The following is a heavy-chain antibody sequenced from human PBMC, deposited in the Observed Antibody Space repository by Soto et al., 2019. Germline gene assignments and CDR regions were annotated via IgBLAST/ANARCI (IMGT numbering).Heavy chain of an antibody. J-gene: IGHJ4*02. Sequence: PSETLSLTCSVSGGSVSNKTYYWSWIRQPPGKRLEWIGYVYYSGTTNYNPSPKSRVTISVDLSKNQFSLRLSSVTTADTALYYCARTTAVPNTLRSRYFFDYWGQGTLVTVS. CDR3: ARTTAVPNTLRSRYFFDY. CDR1: GGSVSNKTYY. CDR2: VYYSGTT. D-gene: IGHD4-17*01. V-gene: IGHV4-61*01.